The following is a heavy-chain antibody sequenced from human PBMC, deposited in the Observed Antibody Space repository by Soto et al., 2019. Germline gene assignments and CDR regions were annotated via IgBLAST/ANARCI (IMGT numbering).Heavy chain of an antibody. CDR3: ACLIIAARPLIAFDI. D-gene: IGHD6-6*01. J-gene: IGHJ3*02. CDR2: IYYSGST. Sequence: QVQLQESGPGLVKPSQTLSLTCTVSGGSISSGDYYWSWIRQPPGKGLGWIGYIYYSGSTYYNPSHKSRVTISVDTSKNQFSLKLSSVTAAGTAVYYCACLIIAARPLIAFDIWGQGTMVTVSS. V-gene: IGHV4-30-4*01. CDR1: GGSISSGDYY.